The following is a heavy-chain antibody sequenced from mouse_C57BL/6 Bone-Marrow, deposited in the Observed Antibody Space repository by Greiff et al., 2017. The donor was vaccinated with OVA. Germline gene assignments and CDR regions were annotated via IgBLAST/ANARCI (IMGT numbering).Heavy chain of an antibody. D-gene: IGHD1-1*01. CDR3: ARDGSSWFAY. CDR1: GYAFTNYL. Sequence: VQLQESGAELVRPGTSVKVSCKASGYAFTNYLIEWVKQRPGQGLEWIGVINPGSGGTNYNEKFKGKATLTADKSSSTAYMQLSSLTSEDSAVYFCARDGSSWFAYWGQGTLVTVSA. CDR2: INPGSGGT. J-gene: IGHJ3*01. V-gene: IGHV1-54*01.